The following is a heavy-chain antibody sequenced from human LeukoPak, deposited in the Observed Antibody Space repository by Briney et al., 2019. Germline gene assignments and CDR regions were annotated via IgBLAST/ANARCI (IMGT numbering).Heavy chain of an antibody. CDR3: VKTMMTFGGVIRTDAFDI. J-gene: IGHJ3*02. Sequence: PGGSLGLSCSASGFTFSRYAMHWVRQAPGKGLEYVSGINDNGDSTYYSDSVKARLTISRDNSKNTLFLQMASLRAEDTAVYYCVKTMMTFGGVIRTDAFDIWGQGTMVIVSS. CDR1: GFTFSRYA. CDR2: INDNGDST. D-gene: IGHD3-16*01. V-gene: IGHV3-64D*06.